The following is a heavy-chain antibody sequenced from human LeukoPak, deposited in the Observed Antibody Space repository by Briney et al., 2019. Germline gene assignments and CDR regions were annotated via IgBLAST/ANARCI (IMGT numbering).Heavy chain of an antibody. CDR3: VRESEYYFDHSASFDY. CDR1: GFTFTAYL. CDR2: MSSDGNAM. J-gene: IGHJ4*02. Sequence: GRSLRLSCAASGFTFTAYLIHWIRQAPGKGLEWVAVMSSDGNAMFYADSVKGRFTISRDNSKNTLYLQMNSLRAEDTAVYYCVRESEYYFDHSASFDYWGQGTLVTVSS. V-gene: IGHV3-30-3*01. D-gene: IGHD3-22*01.